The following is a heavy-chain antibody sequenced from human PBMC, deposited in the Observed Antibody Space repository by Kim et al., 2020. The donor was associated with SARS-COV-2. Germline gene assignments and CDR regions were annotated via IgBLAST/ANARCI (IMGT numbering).Heavy chain of an antibody. CDR2: INHSGST. V-gene: IGHV4-34*01. CDR1: GGSFSGYY. CDR3: AREGGVYRYYYGSGSGNLDV. Sequence: SETLSLTCAVYGGSFSGYYWSWIRQPPGKGLEWIGEINHSGSTNYNPSLKSRVTISVDTSKNQFSLKLSSVTAADTAVYYCAREGGVYRYYYGSGSGNLDVWGQGTTVTVSS. J-gene: IGHJ6*02. D-gene: IGHD3-10*01.